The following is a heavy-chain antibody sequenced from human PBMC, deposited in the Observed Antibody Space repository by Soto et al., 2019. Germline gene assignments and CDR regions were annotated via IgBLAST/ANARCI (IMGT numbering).Heavy chain of an antibody. CDR3: ARVPPREAYDYGDYRPSDYFDY. CDR2: IKQDGSEK. J-gene: IGHJ4*02. V-gene: IGHV3-7*03. Sequence: GGSLRLSCAASGFTFSSYWMSWVRQAPGKGLEWVANIKQDGSEKYYVDSVKGRFTISRDNAKNSLYLQMNSLRAEDTAVYYCARVPPREAYDYGDYRPSDYFDYRGQGTLVTVS. CDR1: GFTFSSYW. D-gene: IGHD4-17*01.